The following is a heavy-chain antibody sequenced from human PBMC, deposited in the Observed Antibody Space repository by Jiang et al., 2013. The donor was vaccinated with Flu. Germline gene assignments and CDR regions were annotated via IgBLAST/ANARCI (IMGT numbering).Heavy chain of an antibody. CDR3: ARDLYASSPWAFDI. J-gene: IGHJ3*02. CDR2: IYYSGST. D-gene: IGHD3-22*01. CDR1: GGSISSVGYH. V-gene: IGHV4-31*03. Sequence: GPGLVKPSQTLSLTCTVSGGSISSVGYHWSWIRQLPGKGLEWIGYIYYSGSTYSNPSLKSRVTISLDTSKNQFSLKLSSVTAADTAMYYCARDLYASSPWAFDIWGQGTMV.